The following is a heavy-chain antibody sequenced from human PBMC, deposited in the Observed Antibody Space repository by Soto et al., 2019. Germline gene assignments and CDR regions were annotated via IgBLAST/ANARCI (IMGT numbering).Heavy chain of an antibody. CDR1: GGSISSGGYS. V-gene: IGHV4-30-2*01. J-gene: IGHJ4*02. D-gene: IGHD2-2*01. CDR2: IYHSGST. Sequence: QLQLQESGSGLVKPSQTLSLTCAVSGGSISSGGYSWSWIRQPPGKGLEWIGYIYHSGSTYYNPSLQIRVTTSADRSKTQFSLKLSSVTAAGPAVYYCASVPDYWGQGTLVTVSS. CDR3: ASVPDY.